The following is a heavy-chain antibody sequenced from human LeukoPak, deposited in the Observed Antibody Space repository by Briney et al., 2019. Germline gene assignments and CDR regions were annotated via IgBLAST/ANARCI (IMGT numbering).Heavy chain of an antibody. CDR3: ARDQLWFGSFDF. D-gene: IGHD3-10*01. V-gene: IGHV4-59*12. CDR2: VHYSGAT. Sequence: SETLSLTCTVSGDSISGYFWSWIRQTPGKGLEWIGYVHYSGATNYNPSLKSRVTMSVATSKDQFSLKLNSVTAADTAVYYCARDQLWFGSFDFWGQGILVTVSS. CDR1: GDSISGYF. J-gene: IGHJ4*02.